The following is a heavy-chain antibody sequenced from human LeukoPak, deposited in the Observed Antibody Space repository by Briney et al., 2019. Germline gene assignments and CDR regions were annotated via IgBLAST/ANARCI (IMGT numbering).Heavy chain of an antibody. CDR1: GFTFSSYS. D-gene: IGHD3-10*01. CDR2: ITSGGSYI. Sequence: GGSLRLSCAASGFTFSSYSMNWVRQAPGKGLEWVSSITSGGSYIFYADSVKGRFTISRDNAKNSLYLQMNSLRAEDTAVYYCARYSGTYRDYWGQGTLVTVSS. J-gene: IGHJ4*02. V-gene: IGHV3-21*01. CDR3: ARYSGTYRDY.